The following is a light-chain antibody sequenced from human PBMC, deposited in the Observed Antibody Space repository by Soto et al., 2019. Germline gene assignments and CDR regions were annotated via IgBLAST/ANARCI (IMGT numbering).Light chain of an antibody. J-gene: IGKJ1*01. CDR2: DAS. CDR1: QSISSW. Sequence: DIQMTQSPSTLSASVGDRVTITCRASQSISSWLAWYQQKPGKAPKLLIYDASSLESGVPSRYSGRGSGTEFPPTLSSLQPHDFATYYRHHYNSYSWTFGQGTKVQIK. V-gene: IGKV1-5*01. CDR3: HHYNSYSWT.